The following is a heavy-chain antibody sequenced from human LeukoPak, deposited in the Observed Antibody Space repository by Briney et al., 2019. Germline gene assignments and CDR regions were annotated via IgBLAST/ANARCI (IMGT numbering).Heavy chain of an antibody. CDR3: ARMYYDFWSGYYEWGYWFDP. J-gene: IGHJ5*02. V-gene: IGHV1-2*02. D-gene: IGHD3-3*01. CDR2: INPNSGGT. CDR1: GYTFTGYY. Sequence: GASVKVSCKASGYTFTGYYMHWVRQAPGQGLEWMGWINPNSGGTNYAQKFQGRVTMTRDTSISTAYMELSRLRSDDTAVYYCARMYYDFWSGYYEWGYWFDPWGQGTLVTVSS.